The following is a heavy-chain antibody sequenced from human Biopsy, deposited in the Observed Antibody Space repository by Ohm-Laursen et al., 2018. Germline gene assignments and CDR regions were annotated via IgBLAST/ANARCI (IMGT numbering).Heavy chain of an antibody. Sequence: GTLSLTCAVSGVSISSSASFWGWFRQSPGMGLVWIGNIYYTGNTYYNPSLDSRLTISEDTSKNHFSLKLSSVTAADTAVYYCAKQGIRGYYEYWGQGSLVTVSS. V-gene: IGHV4-39*01. CDR1: GVSISSSASF. D-gene: IGHD3-22*01. CDR2: IYYTGNT. J-gene: IGHJ4*02. CDR3: AKQGIRGYYEY.